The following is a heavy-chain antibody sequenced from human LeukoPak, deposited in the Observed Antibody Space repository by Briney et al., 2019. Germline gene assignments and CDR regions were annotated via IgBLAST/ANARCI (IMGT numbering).Heavy chain of an antibody. V-gene: IGHV4-59*01. CDR2: IYYSGST. CDR1: GGSISSYY. J-gene: IGHJ4*02. CDR3: ARGYGYFDY. Sequence: PSETLSLTCTVSGGSISSYYWSWIRQPPGRGLEWIGYIYYSGSTNYNPSLKSRVTISVDTSKNQFSLKLSSVTAADTAVYYCARGYGYFDYWGQGTLVTVSS. D-gene: IGHD5-12*01.